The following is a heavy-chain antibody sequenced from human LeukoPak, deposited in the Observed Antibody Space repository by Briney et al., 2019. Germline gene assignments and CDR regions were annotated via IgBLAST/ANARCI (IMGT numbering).Heavy chain of an antibody. V-gene: IGHV3-7*01. J-gene: IGHJ4*02. CDR2: IRGDAGDK. CDR1: GFTFSRYW. Sequence: PGGSLRLSCAASGFTFSRYWMAWVRQAPGKGLEWVANIRGDAGDKGYADSVRDRFTISRGNGKNSLYLQMNSLTAEDTAAYYCARDVHGALDFWGQGTLVVVSS. CDR3: ARDVHGALDF. D-gene: IGHD4/OR15-4a*01.